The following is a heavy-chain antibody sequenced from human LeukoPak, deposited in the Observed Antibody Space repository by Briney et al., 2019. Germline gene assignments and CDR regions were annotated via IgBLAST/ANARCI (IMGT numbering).Heavy chain of an antibody. CDR3: ARAPYGGKAIGPYDY. CDR2: ISSSSSYI. V-gene: IGHV3-21*01. J-gene: IGHJ4*02. Sequence: SGGSLRLSCAASGLTFSSYSMNWVRQAPGKGLEWVSSISSSSSYIYYADSVKGRFTISRDNAKNSLYLQMNSLRAEDTAVYYCARAPYGGKAIGPYDYWGQGTLVTVSS. CDR1: GLTFSSYS. D-gene: IGHD4-23*01.